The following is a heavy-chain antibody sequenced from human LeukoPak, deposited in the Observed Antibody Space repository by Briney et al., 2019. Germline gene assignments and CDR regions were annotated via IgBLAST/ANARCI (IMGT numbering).Heavy chain of an antibody. CDR1: GFTFSSYD. V-gene: IGHV3-13*01. CDR3: ARGSYYYYTDV. J-gene: IGHJ6*03. CDR2: IGTAGDT. Sequence: GGTLRLSCAASGFTFSSYDMHWVRQAPGKGLEWVSAIGTAGDTYYPGSVKGRFTTSRENAKNSLYLQMNSLRAGDTAVYYCARGSYYYYTDVCGKGATVTVSS.